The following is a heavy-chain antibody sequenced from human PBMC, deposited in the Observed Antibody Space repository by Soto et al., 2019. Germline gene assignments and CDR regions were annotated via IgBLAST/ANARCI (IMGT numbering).Heavy chain of an antibody. CDR1: GFTFSNYG. V-gene: IGHV3-33*01. J-gene: IGHJ4*02. CDR2: IDYNEINQ. CDR3: ARDFCPVPTCYGL. D-gene: IGHD2-2*01. Sequence: GGTLRLSCVASGFTFSNYGMHCVRQAPGKGLEWVAGIDYNEINQYYIDPGKGRFTISRDQSKNTLYLQMNSLRAEDTAVYYCARDFCPVPTCYGLWGQGVLVTVSS.